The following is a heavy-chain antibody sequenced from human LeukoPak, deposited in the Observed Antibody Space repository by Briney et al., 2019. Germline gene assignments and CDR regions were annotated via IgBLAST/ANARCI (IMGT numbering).Heavy chain of an antibody. Sequence: SQTLSLTCAFSGYIFSSNSAAWHWIRQSPSRGLEWLGRTYYMSKWSNNYAVSVRGRITINPDTSKTQLFLQLNSVTPVDTAVYYCARWRPSVGATQNAFDIWGQGTMVTVSS. V-gene: IGHV6-1*01. CDR2: TYYMSKWSN. J-gene: IGHJ3*02. CDR3: ARWRPSVGATQNAFDI. D-gene: IGHD1-26*01. CDR1: GYIFSSNSAA.